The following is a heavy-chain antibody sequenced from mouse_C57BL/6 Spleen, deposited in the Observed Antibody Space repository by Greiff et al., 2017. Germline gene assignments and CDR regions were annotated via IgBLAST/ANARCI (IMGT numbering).Heavy chain of an antibody. D-gene: IGHD1-1*01. V-gene: IGHV14-3*01. CDR1: GFNIKNTY. Sequence: EVQLQQSVAELVRPGASVKLSCTASGFNIKNTYMHWVKQRPEQGLEWIGRIDPANGNTKYAPKFQGKATITADPSSNTAYLQLSSLTSEDTAIDYCARGGFYYGSSYVWYFDVWGTGTTVTVSS. J-gene: IGHJ1*03. CDR3: ARGGFYYGSSYVWYFDV. CDR2: IDPANGNT.